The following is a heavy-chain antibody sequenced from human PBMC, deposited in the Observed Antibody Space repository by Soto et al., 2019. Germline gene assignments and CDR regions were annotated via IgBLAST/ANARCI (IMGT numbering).Heavy chain of an antibody. CDR3: ARHGWIATAGKGRGNWFDP. CDR2: IFPGSSAT. Sequence: GESLKISFKRSGVIFTSYWIDWLLQMPGKGLEGMGIIFPGSSATRYSPSLQGQIVIAAANPISTDYRQWSSLKASDTVMYYCARHGWIATAGKGRGNWFDPRGQGTLVTVSS. V-gene: IGHV5-51*01. J-gene: IGHJ5*02. D-gene: IGHD6-13*01. CDR1: GVIFTSYW.